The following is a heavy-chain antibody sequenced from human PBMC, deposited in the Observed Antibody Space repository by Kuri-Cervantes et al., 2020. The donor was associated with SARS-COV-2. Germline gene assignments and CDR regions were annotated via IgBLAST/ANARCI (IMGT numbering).Heavy chain of an antibody. D-gene: IGHD4-17*01. J-gene: IGHJ4*02. CDR3: ARGSYGDDVGSSLDF. V-gene: IGHV3-43D*04. Sequence: GESLKISCAASGFTFDDYAMHWVRQAPGKGLEWVSLTSWDGGSTYYADSVKGRFTISRDNAKSPLYLQMNSLRAEDTAVYYCARGSYGDDVGSSLDFWGQGTLVTVSS. CDR2: TSWDGGST. CDR1: GFTFDDYA.